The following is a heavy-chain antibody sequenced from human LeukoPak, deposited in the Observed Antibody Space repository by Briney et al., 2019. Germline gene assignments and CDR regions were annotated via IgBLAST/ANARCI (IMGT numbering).Heavy chain of an antibody. CDR2: INHSGST. Sequence: SETLFLTCAVYGGSFSGYYWSWLRQPPGKGLEWLGEINHSGSTNYNPSLKSRVTISVDTSKNQFSLKLSAVTAADTAVYYCARERNTTGGGDCYYFDYWGQGTLVTVSS. CDR3: ARERNTTGGGDCYYFDY. D-gene: IGHD2-21*02. CDR1: GGSFSGYY. V-gene: IGHV4-34*01. J-gene: IGHJ4*02.